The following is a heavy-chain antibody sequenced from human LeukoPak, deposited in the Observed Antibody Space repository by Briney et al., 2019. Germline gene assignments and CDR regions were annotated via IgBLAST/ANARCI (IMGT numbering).Heavy chain of an antibody. D-gene: IGHD3-16*02. J-gene: IGHJ4*02. CDR3: ASHYVWGSYRYPWYFDY. CDR1: GFTFSGYW. V-gene: IGHV3-74*01. CDR2: ISGDGSST. Sequence: GGSLRLSCAASGFTFSGYWMHWVRQAPGKGLVWVSRISGDGSSTTYADSVKGRFTISRDNAKNTLYLQMNSLRAEDTAVYYCASHYVWGSYRYPWYFDYWGQGTLVTVSS.